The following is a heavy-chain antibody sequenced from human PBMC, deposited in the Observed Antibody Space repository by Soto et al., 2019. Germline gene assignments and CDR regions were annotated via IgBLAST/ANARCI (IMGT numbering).Heavy chain of an antibody. CDR1: GYTFTSYG. Sequence: QVQLVQSGAEVKKPGASVKVSCKASGYTFTSYGISWVRQAPGQGLEWMGWISAYNGNTNYAQKLQGRATMTTDTSTSTAYMELRSLRSDDTAVYYCARALVNYYDSSGYYYSGDAFDIWGQGTMVTVSS. CDR3: ARALVNYYDSSGYYYSGDAFDI. J-gene: IGHJ3*02. CDR2: ISAYNGNT. D-gene: IGHD3-22*01. V-gene: IGHV1-18*01.